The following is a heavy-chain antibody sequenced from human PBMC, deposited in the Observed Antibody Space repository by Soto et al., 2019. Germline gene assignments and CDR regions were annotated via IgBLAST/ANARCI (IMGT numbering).Heavy chain of an antibody. J-gene: IGHJ4*02. CDR1: GGSISSSNW. Sequence: QVQLQESGPGLVKPSGTLSLTCAVSGGSISSSNWWSWVRQPPGKGLEWIGEIYHSGSTNYNPSLMRRITKSVDKSKDQFPLKLSSVTAADTAVYYCARVVAGVGGLFDYWGRGTLVTVSS. CDR2: IYHSGST. CDR3: ARVVAGVGGLFDY. D-gene: IGHD6-19*01. V-gene: IGHV4-4*02.